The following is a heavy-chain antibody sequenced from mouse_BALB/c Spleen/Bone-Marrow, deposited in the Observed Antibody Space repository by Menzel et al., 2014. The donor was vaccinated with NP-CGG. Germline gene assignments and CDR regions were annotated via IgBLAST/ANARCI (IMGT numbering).Heavy chain of an antibody. CDR3: ARRSYYYQTDFSFFY. D-gene: IGHD2-10*01. V-gene: IGHV5-9-2*01. CDR2: ISGGGSYT. J-gene: IGHJ3*01. CDR1: GFTFNSYG. Sequence: EVQLVESGGGSVKSGGSLKLSCAASGFTFNSYGMSWVRQTPEKRLEWVATISGGGSYTFYPDSVKGRFTISRDNAKNNLYLQLSILSSEDTAFYYFARRSYYYQTDFSFFYWGQGTLLTVSA.